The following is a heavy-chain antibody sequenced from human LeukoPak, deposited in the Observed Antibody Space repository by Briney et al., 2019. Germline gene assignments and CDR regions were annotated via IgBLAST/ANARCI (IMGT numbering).Heavy chain of an antibody. D-gene: IGHD5-18*01. V-gene: IGHV5-51*01. CDR2: IYPGDSDT. J-gene: IGHJ4*02. CDR1: GYSFTSYW. CDR3: ARLERGRYSYGSFDY. Sequence: GESLKISCKGSGYSFTSYWIGWVRQMPGKGLEWMGIIYPGDSDTRYSPSLQGQVTISADKSISTAYLQWSSLKASDTAMYYCARLERGRYSYGSFDYWGQGTLVTVSS.